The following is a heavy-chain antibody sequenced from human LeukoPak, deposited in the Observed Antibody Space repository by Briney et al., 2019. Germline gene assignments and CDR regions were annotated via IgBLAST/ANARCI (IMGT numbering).Heavy chain of an antibody. V-gene: IGHV1-69*13. CDR1: GGTFSSYA. Sequence: ASVKVSCKASGGTFSSYAISWVRQAPGQGLEWMGGVIPIFGTANYAQKFRGRVTITADESTSTAYMELSSLRSEDTAVYYCASSITMVRGVVNWFDPWGQGTLVTVSS. CDR3: ASSITMVRGVVNWFDP. D-gene: IGHD3-10*01. J-gene: IGHJ5*02. CDR2: VIPIFGTA.